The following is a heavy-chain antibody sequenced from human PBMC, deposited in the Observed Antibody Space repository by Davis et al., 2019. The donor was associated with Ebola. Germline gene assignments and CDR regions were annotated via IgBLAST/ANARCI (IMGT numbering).Heavy chain of an antibody. Sequence: GESLKISCKGSGYSFTSYWISWVRQMPGKGLEWMGRIDPSDSYTNYSPSFQGHVTISADKSISTAYLQWSSLKASDTAMYYCARGAYSKEEFDPWGQGTLVTVSS. J-gene: IGHJ5*02. CDR3: ARGAYSKEEFDP. D-gene: IGHD4-11*01. CDR2: IDPSDSYT. CDR1: GYSFTSYW. V-gene: IGHV5-10-1*01.